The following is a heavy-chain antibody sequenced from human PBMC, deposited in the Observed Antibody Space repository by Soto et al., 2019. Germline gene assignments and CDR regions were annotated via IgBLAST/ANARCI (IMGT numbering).Heavy chain of an antibody. CDR1: GFTLSNYW. Sequence: GGSLRLSCAASGFTLSNYWMSWVRQAPGKGLEWVANINQDGSQKFYLDSVEGRFTISRDNARNSLYLQMNSLRAEDTAIYYCVRIYCSSSSCYIDFWGQGILVTVS. V-gene: IGHV3-7*03. CDR2: INQDGSQK. CDR3: VRIYCSSSSCYIDF. J-gene: IGHJ4*02. D-gene: IGHD2-2*02.